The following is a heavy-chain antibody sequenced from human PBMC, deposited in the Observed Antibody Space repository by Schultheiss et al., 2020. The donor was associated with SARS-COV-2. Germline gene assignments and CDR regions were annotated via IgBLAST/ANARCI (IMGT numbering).Heavy chain of an antibody. CDR2: IYNSGST. Sequence: SQTLSLTCTVSGDSISSGDYYWSWIRQHPGRGLEWIGYIYNSGSTNYNPSLKSRVTISVDTSKNQFSLHLSSVTPEDTAVYFCVRSGAVGLDSWGQGTLVTVSS. V-gene: IGHV4-30-4*08. CDR1: GDSISSGDYY. D-gene: IGHD6-19*01. J-gene: IGHJ4*02. CDR3: VRSGAVGLDS.